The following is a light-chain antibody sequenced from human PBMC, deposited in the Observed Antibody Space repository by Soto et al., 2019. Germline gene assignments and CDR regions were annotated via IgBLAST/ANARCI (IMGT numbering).Light chain of an antibody. CDR3: QQYNDWPPFT. V-gene: IGKV3-15*01. Sequence: EIVMTQSPVTLSVSPGERATLSCRASQSVSGKLAWYQQKPGQAPRLLIYGASTRATGIPVRFSGSGSGTEVTLTISSLQSEDFAIYYCQQYNDWPPFTFGQGTKLDI. J-gene: IGKJ2*01. CDR1: QSVSGK. CDR2: GAS.